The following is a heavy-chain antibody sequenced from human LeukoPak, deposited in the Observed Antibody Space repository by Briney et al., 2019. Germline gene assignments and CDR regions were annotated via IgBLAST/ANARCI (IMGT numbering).Heavy chain of an antibody. D-gene: IGHD3-22*01. J-gene: IGHJ3*02. CDR3: ARVYYYDSSGYWAFDI. V-gene: IGHV3-21*01. CDR2: ISSSSSYI. Sequence: GGSLRLSCAASGFTFSSYAMSWVRQAPGKGLEWVSSISSSSSYIYYADSVKGRFTISRDNAKNSLYLQMNSLRAEDTAVYYCARVYYYDSSGYWAFDIWGQGTMVTVSS. CDR1: GFTFSSYA.